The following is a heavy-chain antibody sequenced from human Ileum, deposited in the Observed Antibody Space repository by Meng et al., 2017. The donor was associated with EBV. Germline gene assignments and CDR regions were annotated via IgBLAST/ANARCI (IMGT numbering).Heavy chain of an antibody. D-gene: IGHD4-17*01. V-gene: IGHV4-39*01. CDR3: AMGPDYAKTGY. Sequence: LLLQESGPGLVKPSESLSLTCSVAGGSIISSNYCWGWIRQPPGKGLEWIQIICYTDYTYYNPSLKSRVTISADKSKNQFSLRLNSLTAADTAAYYCAMGPDYAKTGYWGQGTLVTVSS. J-gene: IGHJ4*02. CDR1: GGSIISSNYC. CDR2: ICYTDYT.